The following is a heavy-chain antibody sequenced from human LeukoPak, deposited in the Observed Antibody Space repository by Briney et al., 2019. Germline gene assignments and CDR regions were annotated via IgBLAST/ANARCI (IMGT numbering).Heavy chain of an antibody. V-gene: IGHV3-33*01. Sequence: PGGSLRLACAASGFTFSSYGMHWVRQAPGKGLEWAAVIWYDGSNKYYAGSVKGRFTISRDNSKNTLYLQMNSLRAEDTAVYYCARAIHLSYYDILTGYVAGGEVNYYYYGMDVWGQGTTVTVSS. CDR1: GFTFSSYG. J-gene: IGHJ6*02. D-gene: IGHD3-9*01. CDR2: IWYDGSNK. CDR3: ARAIHLSYYDILTGYVAGGEVNYYYYGMDV.